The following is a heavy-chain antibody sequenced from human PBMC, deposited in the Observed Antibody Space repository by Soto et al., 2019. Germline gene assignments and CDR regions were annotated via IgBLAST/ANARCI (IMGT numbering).Heavy chain of an antibody. CDR2: TYYRSKWYN. D-gene: IGHD5-18*01. Sequence: SQTLSLTCAISGDSVSSNGAAWNWIRQSPSRGLEWLGRTYYRSKWYNDYAVSVKSRITINPDTSKNQFSLQLNSVTPEDTAVYYCARDSRVRGYSYGHDPTWFDPWGQGTLVTVSS. CDR1: GDSVSSNGAA. J-gene: IGHJ5*02. CDR3: ARDSRVRGYSYGHDPTWFDP. V-gene: IGHV6-1*01.